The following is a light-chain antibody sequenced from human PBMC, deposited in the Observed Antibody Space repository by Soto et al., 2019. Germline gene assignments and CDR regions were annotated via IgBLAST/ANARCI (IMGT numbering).Light chain of an antibody. CDR2: EVS. V-gene: IGLV2-14*01. CDR1: SSDVGGYNY. J-gene: IGLJ1*01. CDR3: SSYTSFSTYV. Sequence: QSVLTQPASVSGSPGQSITISCTGTSSDVGGYNYVSWYQQHPGKAPKLMIYEVSNRPSGVSNRFSGSKSDNMASLTISGLQAEDEADYYCSSYTSFSTYVFGTGTKLTVL.